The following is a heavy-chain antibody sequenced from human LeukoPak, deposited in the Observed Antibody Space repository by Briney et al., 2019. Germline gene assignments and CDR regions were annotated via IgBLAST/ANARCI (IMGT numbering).Heavy chain of an antibody. CDR1: GFTFSSYA. CDR2: ISGSGGGT. J-gene: IGHJ4*02. CDR3: AKGIVVVVAATRTYYFDY. Sequence: GGSLRLSCAASGFTFSSYAMSWVRRAPGKGLEWVSAISGSGGGTYYADSVKGRFTISRDNSKNTLYLQMNSLRAEDTAVYYCAKGIVVVVAATRTYYFDYWGQGTLVTVSS. V-gene: IGHV3-23*01. D-gene: IGHD2-15*01.